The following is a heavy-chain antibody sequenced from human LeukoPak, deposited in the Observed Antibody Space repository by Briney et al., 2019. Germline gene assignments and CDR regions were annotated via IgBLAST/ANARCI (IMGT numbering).Heavy chain of an antibody. D-gene: IGHD4-17*01. Sequence: SETLSLTCAVYGGSFSGYYWGWIRQPPGKGLDWIGSIYYSGSTYYNPSLKSRVTISIDTSKNQFSLKLTSVTAADTAVYYCARDRRYGDNFDYWGQGARVTVSS. CDR3: ARDRRYGDNFDY. V-gene: IGHV4-34*01. J-gene: IGHJ4*02. CDR2: IYYSGST. CDR1: GGSFSGYY.